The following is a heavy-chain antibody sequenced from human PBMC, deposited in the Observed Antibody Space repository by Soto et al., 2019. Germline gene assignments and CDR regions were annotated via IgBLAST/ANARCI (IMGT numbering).Heavy chain of an antibody. CDR2: IVPIIGVA. J-gene: IGHJ4*02. D-gene: IGHD5-12*01. CDR1: GGSFTRHA. V-gene: IGHV1-69*01. CDR3: ARGGDGYNYYFVY. Sequence: QVQLVPSGAEVTKPGSSVKVSCKSSGGSFTRHAISWVRQAPGHGLEWMGGIVPIIGVANYSQNFQDRFTIIADESTITAYMELTCLKSEDTAIYYCARGGDGYNYYFVYWGQGTLVTVAS.